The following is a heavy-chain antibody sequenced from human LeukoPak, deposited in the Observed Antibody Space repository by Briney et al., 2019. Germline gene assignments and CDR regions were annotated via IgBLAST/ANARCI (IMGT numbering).Heavy chain of an antibody. J-gene: IGHJ4*02. V-gene: IGHV3-30*18. D-gene: IGHD4-17*01. CDR2: ISNEGRVQ. CDR3: TKEGGAMSATTERYSFDH. CDR1: GFTFSDYG. Sequence: QTGGSLRLSCAASGFTFSDYGMHWVRQAPGKGLEWVTVISNEGRVQYYADSVKGRFTISRDNSENTLSLQMNSLRADDTAVYYCTKEGGAMSATTERYSFDHWGRGTLVTVSS.